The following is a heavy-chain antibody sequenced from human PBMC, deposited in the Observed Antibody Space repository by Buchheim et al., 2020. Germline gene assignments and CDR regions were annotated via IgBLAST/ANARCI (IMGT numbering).Heavy chain of an antibody. CDR3: ARERKIGYYWEYFDF. CDR2: ITCSGADT. Sequence: EVQLLESGGGLVQPGGSLRLSCAASGFTFSTYAMNWVRLAPGKGLEWVSAITCSGADTYYADSVKGRFTISRDNSNNTLYLQVNSLRAEDTAVYYCARERKIGYYWEYFDFWGRGTL. J-gene: IGHJ4*02. D-gene: IGHD5-12*01. CDR1: GFTFSTYA. V-gene: IGHV3-23*01.